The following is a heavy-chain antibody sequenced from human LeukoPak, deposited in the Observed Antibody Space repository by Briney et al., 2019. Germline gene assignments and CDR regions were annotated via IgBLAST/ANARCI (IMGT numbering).Heavy chain of an antibody. CDR3: ARVAGVLWFGELSYFDY. CDR1: GVSISSYS. J-gene: IGHJ4*02. D-gene: IGHD3-10*01. V-gene: IGHV4-59*12. CDR2: VQYTGST. Sequence: SETLSLTCSVSGVSISSYSWSWLRQAPGKGPEWIASVQYTGSTTYNPSLKSRVTISVDTSKNQFSLKLSSVTAADTAVYYCARVAGVLWFGELSYFDYWGQGTLVTVSS.